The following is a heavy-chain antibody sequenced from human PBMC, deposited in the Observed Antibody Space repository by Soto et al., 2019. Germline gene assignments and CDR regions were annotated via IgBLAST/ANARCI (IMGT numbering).Heavy chain of an antibody. Sequence: QVELVQSGAEVRKPGASVKVSCKASRTSFIDYYIHWVRQAPGQGLEWMGWIKSNSGGTKYAQRLQGRVTMTRDTSISTIYMELSRLKSDDTAVYYCAREDYNWNDHSYYGMDVWGQGTTVIVSS. V-gene: IGHV1-2*02. D-gene: IGHD1-1*01. CDR2: IKSNSGGT. J-gene: IGHJ6*02. CDR1: RTSFIDYY. CDR3: AREDYNWNDHSYYGMDV.